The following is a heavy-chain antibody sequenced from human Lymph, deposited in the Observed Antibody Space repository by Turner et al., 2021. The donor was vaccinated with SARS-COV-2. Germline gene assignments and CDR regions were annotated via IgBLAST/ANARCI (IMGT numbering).Heavy chain of an antibody. CDR3: ARVWVCWWYFDL. CDR1: GGSCSGYS. D-gene: IGHD7-27*01. J-gene: IGHJ2*01. V-gene: IGHV4-34*01. Sequence: QVQLQQWDAVLLKPSDTRSLACAVYGGSCSGYSWSWIRQPPGKGVEWIGEINDSGSTNFNPSLKSRVTISVDTSKKQCSLKLSSVTAANTAVYYCARVWVCWWYFDLWGRGTLVTVSS. CDR2: INDSGST.